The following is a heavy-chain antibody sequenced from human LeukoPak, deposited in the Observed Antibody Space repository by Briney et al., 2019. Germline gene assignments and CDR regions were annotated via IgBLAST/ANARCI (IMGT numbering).Heavy chain of an antibody. Sequence: GGSLRLSCAASGFTFSSYAMHWVRQAPGKGLEWVAVISYDGSNKYYADSVKGRFTISRDNSQNTLYLQMNSLRAEDTAVYYCAKDFGPTVTTSSRDYWGQGTLVTVSS. CDR1: GFTFSSYA. CDR2: ISYDGSNK. V-gene: IGHV3-30-3*01. J-gene: IGHJ4*02. CDR3: AKDFGPTVTTSSRDY. D-gene: IGHD4-11*01.